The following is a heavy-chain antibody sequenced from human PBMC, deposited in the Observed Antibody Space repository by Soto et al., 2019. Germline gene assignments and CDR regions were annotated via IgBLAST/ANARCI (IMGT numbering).Heavy chain of an antibody. CDR1: GFTFSAYD. D-gene: IGHD2-8*02. J-gene: IGHJ5*02. Sequence: EVQLVESGGGLVQPGGSLRLSCAASGFTFSAYDMHWVRQTTGKGLEWVAAIGTQHDAYYPDSVKGRFTISRENAKNSLYLQMNGLRAGDPAVYYCARQASYWHGGGGWFDPWGQGTLVTVSS. V-gene: IGHV3-13*01. CDR3: ARQASYWHGGGGWFDP. CDR2: IGTQHDA.